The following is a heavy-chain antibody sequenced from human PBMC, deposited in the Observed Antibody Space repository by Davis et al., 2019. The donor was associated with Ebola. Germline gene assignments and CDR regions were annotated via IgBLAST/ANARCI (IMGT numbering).Heavy chain of an antibody. CDR1: GFTFSNYG. D-gene: IGHD1-26*01. V-gene: IGHV3-30*18. Sequence: SLKISCAASGFTFSNYGMHWVRQAPGKGLEWVAVISYDGSNKYYTDSVKGRFTISRDNSKNTLYLQMYSLRTEDTAVYYCAKDIFGHDSGSFLNPFDYWGQGTLVTVSS. J-gene: IGHJ4*02. CDR2: ISYDGSNK. CDR3: AKDIFGHDSGSFLNPFDY.